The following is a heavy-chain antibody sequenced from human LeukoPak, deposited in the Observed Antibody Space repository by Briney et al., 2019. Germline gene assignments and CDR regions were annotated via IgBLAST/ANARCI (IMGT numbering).Heavy chain of an antibody. CDR2: ISSSSSYI. CDR3: ARDLMVATIRSDY. J-gene: IGHJ4*02. D-gene: IGHD5-12*01. V-gene: IGHV3-21*01. Sequence: GGSLRLSCAASGFTFSSYSMTWVRQAPGKGLEWVSSISSSSSYIYYADPVKGRFTISRDNAKNSLYLQMNSLRAEDTAVYYCARDLMVATIRSDYWGQGTLVTVSS. CDR1: GFTFSSYS.